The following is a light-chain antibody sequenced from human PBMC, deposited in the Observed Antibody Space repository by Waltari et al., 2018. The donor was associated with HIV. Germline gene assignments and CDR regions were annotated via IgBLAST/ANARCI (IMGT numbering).Light chain of an antibody. CDR1: QGISSY. J-gene: IGKJ4*01. Sequence: DIQLTQSPSFLSASARDRVTITCWSSQGISSYLAWYQQKPGKAPKLLIYAASTLQSGVPSRFSGSGSGTEFTLTISSLQPEDSATYYCQQPNSYPLTFGGGTKVEIK. CDR2: AAS. V-gene: IGKV1-9*01. CDR3: QQPNSYPLT.